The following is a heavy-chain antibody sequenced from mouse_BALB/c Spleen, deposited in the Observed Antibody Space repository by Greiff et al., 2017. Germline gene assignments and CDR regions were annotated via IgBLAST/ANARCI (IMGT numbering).Heavy chain of an antibody. D-gene: IGHD4-1*01. CDR3: ARLRTGVDY. V-gene: IGHV5-17*02. J-gene: IGHJ2*01. CDR2: ISSGSSTI. Sequence: EVQLVESGGGLVQPGGSRKLSCAASGFTFSSFGMHWVRQAPEKGLEWVAYISSGSSTIYYADTVKGRFTISRDNPKNTLFLQMTSLRSEDTAMYYCARLRTGVDYWGQGTTLTVSS. CDR1: GFTFSSFG.